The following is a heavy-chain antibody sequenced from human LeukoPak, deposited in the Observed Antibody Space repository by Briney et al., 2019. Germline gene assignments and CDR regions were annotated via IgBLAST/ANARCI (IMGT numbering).Heavy chain of an antibody. CDR1: GASVSASGYF. D-gene: IGHD4/OR15-4a*01. Sequence: SETLFLTCTVSGASVSASGYFWGWIRQPPGKGLEWIGTLHYSGSTYYNTSLRSRVTISVDTSQNQFSLKLNSVTSADTAIYYCARDWDGAFDFNTFDIWGLGTMVTVSS. CDR2: LHYSGST. CDR3: ARDWDGAFDFNTFDI. V-gene: IGHV4-39*07. J-gene: IGHJ3*02.